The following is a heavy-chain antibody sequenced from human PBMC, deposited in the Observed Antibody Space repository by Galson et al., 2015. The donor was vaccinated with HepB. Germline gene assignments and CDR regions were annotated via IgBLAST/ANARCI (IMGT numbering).Heavy chain of an antibody. D-gene: IGHD3-22*01. J-gene: IGHJ4*02. Sequence: SLRLSCAASGFIFSRNPLHWVRQAPGKGLEWVAAVSHDGSNKYYGDSVKGRFTVSRDNAKNTMFLQMNSLRPEDTAVYYCAIRSLYYDSSGYYYETPRLGELDYWGQGILVTVSS. CDR2: VSHDGSNK. V-gene: IGHV3-30*04. CDR3: AIRSLYYDSSGYYYETPRLGELDY. CDR1: GFIFSRNP.